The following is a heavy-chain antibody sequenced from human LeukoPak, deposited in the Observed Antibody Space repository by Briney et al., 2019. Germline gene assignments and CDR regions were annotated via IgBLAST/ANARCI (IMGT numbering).Heavy chain of an antibody. J-gene: IGHJ1*01. D-gene: IGHD3-22*01. CDR2: IKSDGST. CDR3: ARAPSEIGGYYPEYFRH. CDR1: GFTFSSYW. V-gene: IGHV3-74*01. Sequence: GGSLRLSCAASGFTFSSYWMHWVRQAPGKGLVWVTRIKSDGSTNYADSVKGRFTISRDNAKNTVSLQMNSLRAEDTGVYYCARAPSEIGGYYPEYFRHWGQGTLVTVSS.